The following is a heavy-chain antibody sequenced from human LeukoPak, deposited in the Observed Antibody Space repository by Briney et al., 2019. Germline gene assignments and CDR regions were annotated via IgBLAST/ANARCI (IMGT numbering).Heavy chain of an antibody. CDR2: INPNSGGT. V-gene: IGHV1-2*02. CDR1: GYTFTGYY. D-gene: IGHD1-26*01. J-gene: IGHJ6*03. CDR3: ARGVSGSYYYYYYMDV. Sequence: GASVKVSCKASGYTFTGYYMHWVRQAPGQGLEWMGWINPNSGGTNYAQKFQGRVTMTRDTPISTAYMELSRLRSDDTAVYYCARGVSGSYYYYYYMDVWGKGTTVTISS.